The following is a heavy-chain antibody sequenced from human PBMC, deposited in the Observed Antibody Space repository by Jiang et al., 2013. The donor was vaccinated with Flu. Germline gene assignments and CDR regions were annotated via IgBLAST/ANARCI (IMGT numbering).Heavy chain of an antibody. CDR3: ARDHTHSGIAAADY. CDR1: GGTFSSYA. D-gene: IGHD6-13*01. J-gene: IGHJ4*02. CDR2: IIPILGIA. V-gene: IGHV1-69*04. Sequence: SGAEVKKPGSSVKVSCKASGGTFSSYAISWVRQAPGQGLEWMGRIIPILGIANYAQKFQGRVTITADKSTSTAYMELSSLRSEDTAVYYCARDHTHSGIAAADYWGQGTLVTVSS.